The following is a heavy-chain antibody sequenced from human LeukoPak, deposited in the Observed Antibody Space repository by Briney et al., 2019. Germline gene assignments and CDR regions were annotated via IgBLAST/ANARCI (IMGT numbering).Heavy chain of an antibody. Sequence: SETLSLTCTVSSGSLSHYYWSWLRQPAGKALEWIGRLDTSGTVNSNSSLKSRVSMSLDTSKNQFSLKLRSVNAADTAVYYCAKSTYYYDTFVNAFDFWGQGTVVTVSS. J-gene: IGHJ3*01. CDR3: AKSTYYYDTFVNAFDF. D-gene: IGHD3-22*01. CDR2: LDTSGTV. CDR1: SGSLSHYY. V-gene: IGHV4-4*07.